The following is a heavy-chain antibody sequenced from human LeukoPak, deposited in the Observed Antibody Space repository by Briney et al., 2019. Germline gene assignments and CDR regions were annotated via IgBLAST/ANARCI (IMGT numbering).Heavy chain of an antibody. CDR1: GGTFRSYA. CDR2: IIPMINTP. CDR3: AIFQGTYGDNEDDY. J-gene: IGHJ4*02. Sequence: SVKVSCKASGGTFRSYAITWVRQAPGKGLEWMGGIIPMINTPKYAQKFQGRVSITADESTSTGYMEVSSLRSEDTAVYYCAIFQGTYGDNEDDYWGQGTLVTVSS. D-gene: IGHD4-17*01. V-gene: IGHV1-69*13.